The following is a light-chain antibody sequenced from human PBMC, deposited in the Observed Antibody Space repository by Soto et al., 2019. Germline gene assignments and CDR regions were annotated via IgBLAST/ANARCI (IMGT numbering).Light chain of an antibody. V-gene: IGLV2-14*03. CDR3: TSWTTSTTMI. Sequence: QSALTQPASVSGSPGQSITISCTGTSSDIGAYNYVSWYQQHPGKAPKLMIYDANTRRSGVSDRCSGSKSGNTASLTISGLQAEDEADYYCTSWTTSTTMIFGGGTKVTVL. CDR2: DAN. J-gene: IGLJ2*01. CDR1: SSDIGAYNY.